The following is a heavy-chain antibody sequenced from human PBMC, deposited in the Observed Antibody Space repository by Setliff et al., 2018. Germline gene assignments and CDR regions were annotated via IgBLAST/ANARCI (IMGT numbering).Heavy chain of an antibody. Sequence: GASLKISCKASGYSFTSYWIGWVRQMPGKGLEWMGIIYPGDSDTKYSPSFQGRVTISADKSIDTAYLQWSSLKASDTAIYYCARHVSSSWFRYYFLYYYMDVWGKGTTVTVSS. V-gene: IGHV5-51*01. CDR2: IYPGDSDT. J-gene: IGHJ6*03. D-gene: IGHD6-13*01. CDR1: GYSFTSYW. CDR3: ARHVSSSWFRYYFLYYYMDV.